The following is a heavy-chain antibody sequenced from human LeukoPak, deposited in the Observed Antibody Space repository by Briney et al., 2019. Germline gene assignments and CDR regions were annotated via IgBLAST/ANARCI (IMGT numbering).Heavy chain of an antibody. J-gene: IGHJ5*02. CDR2: IYYSGST. CDR3: ARGVVRGDGGDTAMVSRGFDP. CDR1: GGSFSGYY. D-gene: IGHD5-18*01. V-gene: IGHV4-34*01. Sequence: SETLSLTCAVYGGSFSGYYWSWIRQPPGKELEWIGSIYYSGSTYYNPSLKSRVTISVDTSKNQFSLKLSSVTAADTAVYYCARGVVRGDGGDTAMVSRGFDPWGQGTLVTVSS.